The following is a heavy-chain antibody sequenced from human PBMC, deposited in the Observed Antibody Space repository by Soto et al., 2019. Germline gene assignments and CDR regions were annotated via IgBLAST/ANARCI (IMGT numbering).Heavy chain of an antibody. V-gene: IGHV3-74*01. CDR2: INSDGSST. CDR3: ARDVFGTGIQY. CDR1: GFTFSSYW. D-gene: IGHD5-18*01. J-gene: IGHJ4*02. Sequence: GSLRLSCASSGFTFSSYWMHWVRRTPGEGLVWVSHINSDGSSTTYADSVKGRFTISRDNAKNTLYLQMNSLRAEDTAVYYCARDVFGTGIQYWGQGT.